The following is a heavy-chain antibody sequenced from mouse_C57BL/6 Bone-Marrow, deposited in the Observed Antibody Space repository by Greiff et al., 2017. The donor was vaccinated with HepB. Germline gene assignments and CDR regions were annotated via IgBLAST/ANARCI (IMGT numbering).Heavy chain of an antibody. CDR1: GYTFTDYN. V-gene: IGHV1-22*01. Sequence: VQLQQSGPELVKPGASVKMSCKASGYTFTDYNVHWVKQSHGKSLEWIGYINPNNGGTSYNQKFKGKATLTVNKSSSTAYMELRSLTSEDSAVYYCARGVTTPYYYAMDYWGQGTSVTVSS. CDR2: INPNNGGT. J-gene: IGHJ4*01. D-gene: IGHD2-2*01. CDR3: ARGVTTPYYYAMDY.